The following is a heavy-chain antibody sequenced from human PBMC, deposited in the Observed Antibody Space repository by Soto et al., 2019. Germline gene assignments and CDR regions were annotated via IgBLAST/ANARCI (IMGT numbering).Heavy chain of an antibody. V-gene: IGHV4-30-4*01. J-gene: IGHJ2*01. Sequence: QSPGKGLEWLGYIYFTGSTYYSPSLKSRLNISMDKSKNHFSLEMTSVTVEDTAVYFCARGAVGDVVAGFKRDLGLWG. CDR3: ARGAVGDVVAGFKRDLGL. CDR2: IYFTGST. D-gene: IGHD6-19*01.